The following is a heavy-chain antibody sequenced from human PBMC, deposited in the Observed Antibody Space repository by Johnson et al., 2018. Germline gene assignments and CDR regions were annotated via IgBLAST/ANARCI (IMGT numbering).Heavy chain of an antibody. CDR1: GFTFSSYA. V-gene: IGHV3-23*04. J-gene: IGHJ1*01. D-gene: IGHD6-19*01. CDR3: AKDMVGSGWGAEYFQH. CDR2: ISGSGGSP. Sequence: VQLVQSGGGLVQPRGSLRLSCAASGFTFSSYAMSWVRQAPGKGLEWVSAISGSGGSPYYADPVKGRFTLSRDNSKNTLYLQMNRLRAEDTAVYYCAKDMVGSGWGAEYFQHWGQGTLVTVSS.